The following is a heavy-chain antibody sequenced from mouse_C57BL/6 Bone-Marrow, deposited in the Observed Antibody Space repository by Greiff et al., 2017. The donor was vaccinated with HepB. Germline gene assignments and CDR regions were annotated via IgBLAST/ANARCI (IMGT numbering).Heavy chain of an antibody. D-gene: IGHD1-1*01. CDR2: INPYNGDT. CDR1: GYSFTGYF. V-gene: IGHV1-20*01. J-gene: IGHJ1*03. Sequence: VQLKESGPELVKPGDSVKISCKASGYSFTGYFMNWVMQSHGKSLEWIGRINPYNGDTFYNQKFKGKATLTVDKSSSTAHMELRSLTSEDSAVYYCARRYGSLYWYFDVWGTGTTVTVSS. CDR3: ARRYGSLYWYFDV.